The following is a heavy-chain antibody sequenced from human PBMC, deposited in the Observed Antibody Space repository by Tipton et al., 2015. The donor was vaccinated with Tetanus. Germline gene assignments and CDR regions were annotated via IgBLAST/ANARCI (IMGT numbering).Heavy chain of an antibody. Sequence: QSGPEVKKPGESLKISCRGSGYNFTHYSIGWVRQMPGKGLEWVGIIDPRDSETFQGHVTISADKSISTAHLRWSSLEASDTAIHYCARRRSAILSGSYHWYFDIWGRGTLVIVSS. CDR3: ARRRSAILSGSYHWYFDI. CDR2: IDPRDSET. V-gene: IGHV5-51*01. D-gene: IGHD3-9*01. CDR1: GYNFTHYS. J-gene: IGHJ2*01.